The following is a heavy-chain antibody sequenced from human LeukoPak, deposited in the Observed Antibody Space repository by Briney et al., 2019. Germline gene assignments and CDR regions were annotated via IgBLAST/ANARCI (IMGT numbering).Heavy chain of an antibody. CDR3: ARRGGRWLHLHWFDP. D-gene: IGHD5-24*01. CDR1: GYSFTSYW. Sequence: GASVKISCKGSGYSFTSYWIGWVRQMPGKGLEWMGIIYPGDSDTRYSPSFQGQVTISADKSISTAYLQWSSLKASDTAMYYCARRGGRWLHLHWFDPWGQGTLVTVSS. CDR2: IYPGDSDT. J-gene: IGHJ5*02. V-gene: IGHV5-51*01.